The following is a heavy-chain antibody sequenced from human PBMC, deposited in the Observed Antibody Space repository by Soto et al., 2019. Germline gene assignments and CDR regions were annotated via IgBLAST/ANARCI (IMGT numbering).Heavy chain of an antibody. D-gene: IGHD3-22*01. J-gene: IGHJ4*02. Sequence: QVQLVQSGAEVKKPGASVKVSCKASGYTFTSYGISWVRQAPGQGLEWMGWISTYNGNTNYAQKLQGRVTMTTDTSTSTAYIELRSLRSDDTAVYYCARDRGPYYYDSSGYYWYFDNWGQGTLVTVSS. CDR2: ISTYNGNT. V-gene: IGHV1-18*04. CDR1: GYTFTSYG. CDR3: ARDRGPYYYDSSGYYWYFDN.